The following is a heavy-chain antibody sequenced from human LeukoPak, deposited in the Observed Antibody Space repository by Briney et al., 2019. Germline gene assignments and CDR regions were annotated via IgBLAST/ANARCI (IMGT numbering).Heavy chain of an antibody. CDR1: GYTFTSYG. Sequence: ASVKVSCKASGYTFTSYGISWVRQAPGQGLEWMGWMNPNSGNTGYAQKFQGRVTMTRNTSISTAYMELSSLRSEDTAVYYCARGPLRWRYCSSTSCYPGWFDPWGQGTLVTVSS. V-gene: IGHV1-8*02. CDR2: MNPNSGNT. CDR3: ARGPLRWRYCSSTSCYPGWFDP. D-gene: IGHD2-2*01. J-gene: IGHJ5*02.